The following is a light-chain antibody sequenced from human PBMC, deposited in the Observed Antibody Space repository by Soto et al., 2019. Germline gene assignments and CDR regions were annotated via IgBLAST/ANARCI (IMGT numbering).Light chain of an antibody. CDR3: VLSYSTPPLA. V-gene: IGKV1-39*01. J-gene: IGKJ5*01. CDR1: QSISSY. Sequence: DIPMTQSPSSLSASVGDRVTITCRASQSISSYLNWYQQKPGKAPKLLIYAAASLQSGVPSRFSGSGSGTDFALTISSLQPEDVATYHCVLSYSTPPLAFGQGTRLEIK. CDR2: AAA.